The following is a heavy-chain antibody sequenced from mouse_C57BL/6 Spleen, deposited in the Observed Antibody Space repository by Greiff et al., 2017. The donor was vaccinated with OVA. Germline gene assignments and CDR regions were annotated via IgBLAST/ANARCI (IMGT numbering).Heavy chain of an antibody. V-gene: IGHV5-6*02. CDR1: GFTFSSYG. CDR2: ISSGGSYT. Sequence: DVKLVESGGDLVKPGGSLKLSCAASGFTFSSYGMSWVRQTPDTRLEWVATISSGGSYTYYPDSVKGRFTISRDNAKNTLYLQMSSLKSEDTAMYYCAGEYFDYWGQGTTLTVSS. CDR3: AGEYFDY. J-gene: IGHJ2*01.